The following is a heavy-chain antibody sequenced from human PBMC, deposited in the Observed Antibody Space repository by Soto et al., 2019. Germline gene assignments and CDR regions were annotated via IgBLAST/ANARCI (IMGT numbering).Heavy chain of an antibody. D-gene: IGHD6-19*01. CDR3: ATWQWLVYYFDY. V-gene: IGHV1-24*01. CDR1: GYTLTELS. Sequence: ASVKVSCKASGYTLTELSMHWVRQAPGKGLEWMGGFDPEDGETIYAQKFQGRVTMTEDTSTDTAYMELSSLRSEDTAVYYCATWQWLVYYFDYWGQGTLVTVSS. J-gene: IGHJ4*02. CDR2: FDPEDGET.